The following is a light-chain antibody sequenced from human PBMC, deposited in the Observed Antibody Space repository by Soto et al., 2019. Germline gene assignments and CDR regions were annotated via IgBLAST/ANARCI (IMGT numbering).Light chain of an antibody. V-gene: IGKV3-20*01. CDR1: QSVSSTY. CDR3: QQYGVTPPNT. CDR2: GAS. J-gene: IGKJ4*01. Sequence: ELVLTQSPGPLSLSPGERATLSCRASQSVSSTYLAWFQQKPGQAPRLLIYGASPRATGIPDRFSGSGAGTDFTLTISGLEPEDFALYYCQQYGVTPPNTFGGGTKVDI.